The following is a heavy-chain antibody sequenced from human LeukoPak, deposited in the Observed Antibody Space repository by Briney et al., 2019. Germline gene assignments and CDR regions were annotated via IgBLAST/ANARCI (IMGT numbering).Heavy chain of an antibody. D-gene: IGHD2-21*01. J-gene: IGHJ4*02. CDR3: ARDRVDCGGDCNNLQE. V-gene: IGHV3-30*04. CDR2: ISYNGSDT. CDR1: GFNFSHYC. Sequence: QTGGSLRLSCAASGFNFSHYCLHWVRQAPAKGLEWVAFISYNGSDTYYADSVKGRFTISRDNSRNKLYLQMASLRVGDTAMYYCARDRVDCGGDCNNLQEGGQGTLVSVRS.